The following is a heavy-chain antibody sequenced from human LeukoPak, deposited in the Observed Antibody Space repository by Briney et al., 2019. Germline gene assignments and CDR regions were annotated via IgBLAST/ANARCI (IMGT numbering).Heavy chain of an antibody. J-gene: IGHJ6*03. CDR1: GGSISSYC. V-gene: IGHV4-59*01. D-gene: IGHD3-22*01. CDR2: IYYSGST. CDR3: ARGVGYYYDSSGYYYYYYYYMDV. Sequence: PSETLSLTCTVSGGSISSYCWSWIRQPPGKGLEWIGYIYYSGSTNYNPSLKSRVTISVDTSKNQFSLKLSSVTAADTAVYYCARGVGYYYDSSGYYYYYYYYMDVWGKGTTVTISS.